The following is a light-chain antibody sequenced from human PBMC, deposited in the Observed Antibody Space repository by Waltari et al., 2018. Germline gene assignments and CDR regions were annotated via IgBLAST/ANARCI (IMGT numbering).Light chain of an antibody. CDR2: EGS. CDR1: SSDVGNYNL. Sequence: QSALTQPASVSGSPGQSITISCTGTSSDVGNYNLVSWYQQHPGKAPKLMIYEGSKRPSGVSNRFSGSKSGNTASLTISGLQTEDEADYYCCSHAGSSTFVYVFGTGTKVTVL. CDR3: CSHAGSSTFVYV. V-gene: IGLV2-23*03. J-gene: IGLJ1*01.